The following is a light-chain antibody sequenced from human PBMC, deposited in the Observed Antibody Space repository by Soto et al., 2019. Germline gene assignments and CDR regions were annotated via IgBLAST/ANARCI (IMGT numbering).Light chain of an antibody. Sequence: AIQMTQSPSSLSASVGDRVTMTCRASQGIRKDLAWYQQKPGKAPKLLIYATSSLQSGVPSRFSGSGSGRDFTPTISSLQPEDFATYYCLQDYNYPRTFGQGTKVDI. CDR3: LQDYNYPRT. V-gene: IGKV1-6*02. J-gene: IGKJ1*01. CDR1: QGIRKD. CDR2: ATS.